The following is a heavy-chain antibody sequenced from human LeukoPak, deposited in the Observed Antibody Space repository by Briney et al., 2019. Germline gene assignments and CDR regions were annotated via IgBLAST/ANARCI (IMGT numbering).Heavy chain of an antibody. Sequence: SVKVSCKASGGTFSSYAISWVRQAPGQGLEWMGGIIPIFGTANYAQKFQGRVTMTRDMSTSTVYMELSSLRSEDTAVYYCARGGNEVVADAEYFQHWGQGTLVTVSS. J-gene: IGHJ1*01. D-gene: IGHD3-22*01. V-gene: IGHV1-69*05. CDR3: ARGGNEVVADAEYFQH. CDR2: IIPIFGTA. CDR1: GGTFSSYA.